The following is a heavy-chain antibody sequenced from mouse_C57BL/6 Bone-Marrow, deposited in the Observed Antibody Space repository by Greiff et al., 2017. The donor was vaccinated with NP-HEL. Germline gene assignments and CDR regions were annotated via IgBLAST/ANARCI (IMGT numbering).Heavy chain of an antibody. V-gene: IGHV5-12*01. CDR2: ISNGGGST. Sequence: EVKVEESGGGLVQPGGSLKLSCAASGFTFSDYYMYWVRQTPEKRLEWVAYISNGGGSTYYPDTVKGRFTISRDNAKNTLYMQMSRLKSEDTAMYYCARKIYYGYVAWFAYWGQGTLVTVSA. D-gene: IGHD2-2*01. J-gene: IGHJ3*01. CDR3: ARKIYYGYVAWFAY. CDR1: GFTFSDYY.